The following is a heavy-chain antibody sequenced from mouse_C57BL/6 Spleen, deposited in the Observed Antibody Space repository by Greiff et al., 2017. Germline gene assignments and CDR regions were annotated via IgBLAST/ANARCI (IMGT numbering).Heavy chain of an antibody. J-gene: IGHJ3*01. CDR2: INPGSGGT. V-gene: IGHV1-54*01. CDR1: GYAFTNYL. Sequence: VKVVESGAELVRPGTSVKVSCKASGYAFTNYLIEWVKQRPGQGLEWIGVINPGSGGTNYNEKFKGKATLTADKSSSTAYMQLSRLTSEDSAVYFCARSGDDYAWFAYWGQGTLVTVSA. D-gene: IGHD2-4*01. CDR3: ARSGDDYAWFAY.